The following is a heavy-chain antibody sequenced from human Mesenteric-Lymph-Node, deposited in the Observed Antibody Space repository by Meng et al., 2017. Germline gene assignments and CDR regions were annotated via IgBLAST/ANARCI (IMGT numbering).Heavy chain of an antibody. CDR3: ARGPTLKYFDY. Sequence: SETLSLTCAVSGGSFTGYYWTWVRQPPGKGLEWIGEVDHGGSTSYNPSLKSRVTISVDTSKNQVSLSLSSVTAADTAVYYCARGPTLKYFDYWGQGTLVTVSS. CDR2: VDHGGST. J-gene: IGHJ4*02. CDR1: GGSFTGYY. V-gene: IGHV4-34*01. D-gene: IGHD2/OR15-2a*01.